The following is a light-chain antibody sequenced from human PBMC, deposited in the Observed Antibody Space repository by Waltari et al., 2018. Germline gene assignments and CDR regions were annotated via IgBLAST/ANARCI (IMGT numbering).Light chain of an antibody. CDR2: DAS. CDR3: QQYNNWPTWT. V-gene: IGKV3-15*01. J-gene: IGKJ1*01. CDR1: HSVKTN. Sequence: EVVMTQSPATLSVSPGERATLSCRASHSVKTNLAWYQQKPGQAPRLVIFDASTRATGIPARFSGSRSGTEFTLTISRLQSEDSAVYYCQQYNNWPTWTFGQGAKVEIK.